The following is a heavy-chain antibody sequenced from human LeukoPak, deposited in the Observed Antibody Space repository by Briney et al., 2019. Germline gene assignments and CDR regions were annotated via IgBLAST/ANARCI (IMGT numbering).Heavy chain of an antibody. J-gene: IGHJ4*02. D-gene: IGHD4-23*01. Sequence: PSETLSLTCTVSGGSISSYYWSWIRQPPGKGLEWIGYIYYSGSTNYNPSLKSRVTISVDTSKNQFSLKLSSVTAADTAVYYCARDSDYGGNLAFGYWGQGTLVTVSS. CDR3: ARDSDYGGNLAFGY. V-gene: IGHV4-59*01. CDR1: GGSISSYY. CDR2: IYYSGST.